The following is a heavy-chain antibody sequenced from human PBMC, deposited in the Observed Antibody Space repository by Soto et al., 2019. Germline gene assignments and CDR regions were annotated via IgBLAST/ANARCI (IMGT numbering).Heavy chain of an antibody. CDR3: ASPQRYDFWSGYLFDY. Sequence: GESLKISCKGSGYSFSTYWIGWVRQMPGEGLEWMGIIYPGDSDTRYSPSFQGQVTISADKSINTAYLHWNSLRASDTAIYYCASPQRYDFWSGYLFDYWGQGTLVTVSS. CDR2: IYPGDSDT. CDR1: GYSFSTYW. V-gene: IGHV5-51*01. D-gene: IGHD3-3*01. J-gene: IGHJ4*02.